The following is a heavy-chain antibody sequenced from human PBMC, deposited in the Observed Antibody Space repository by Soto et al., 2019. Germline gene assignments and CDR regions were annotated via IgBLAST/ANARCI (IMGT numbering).Heavy chain of an antibody. J-gene: IGHJ4*02. D-gene: IGHD1-26*01. V-gene: IGHV3-11*06. CDR2: ISSSSSYT. CDR1: GFTFSDYY. CDR3: ARFLSWELNLIDY. Sequence: VGSLRLSCAASGFTFSDYYMSWIRQAPGKGLEWVSYISSSSSYTNYADSVKGRFTISRDNAKNSLYLQMNSLRAEDTAVYYCARFLSWELNLIDYWGQGTLVTVSS.